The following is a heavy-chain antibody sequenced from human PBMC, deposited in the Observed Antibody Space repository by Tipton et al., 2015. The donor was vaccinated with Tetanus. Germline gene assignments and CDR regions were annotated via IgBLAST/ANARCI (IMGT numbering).Heavy chain of an antibody. CDR1: GGSISSYY. J-gene: IGHJ5*02. CDR2: IYYSGST. Sequence: TLSLTCTVSGGSISSYYWSWIRQPPGKGLEWIGYIYYSGSTNYNPSLKSRVTISVDTSKNQFSLKLSSVTAADTAVYYCARGRDFWSGYHHPIHIWFDPWGQGTLVTVSS. V-gene: IGHV4-59*12. D-gene: IGHD3-3*01. CDR3: ARGRDFWSGYHHPIHIWFDP.